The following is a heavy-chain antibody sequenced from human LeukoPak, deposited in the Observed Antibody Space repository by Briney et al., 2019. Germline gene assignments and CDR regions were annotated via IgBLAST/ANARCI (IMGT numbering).Heavy chain of an antibody. V-gene: IGHV3-7*03. Sequence: GALRLPCAALGFPFNAYWMAWVRQAPGKGLEWAAKLRQDGDTKYYVDSVKGRFTISRDNAMNSLYLQMNSLRAEDTAIYYCARSLPYGTTWYGRSDFWGQGTLVTVSS. CDR2: LRQDGDTK. J-gene: IGHJ4*02. CDR3: ARSLPYGTTWYGRSDF. CDR1: GFPFNAYW. D-gene: IGHD6-13*01.